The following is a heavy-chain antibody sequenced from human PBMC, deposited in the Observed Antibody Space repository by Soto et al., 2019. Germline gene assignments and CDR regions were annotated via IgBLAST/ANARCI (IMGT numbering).Heavy chain of an antibody. Sequence: SVKVSCKASGGTFSSYAISWVRQAPGQGLEWMGGIIPIFGTANYAQKFQGRVTITADESTSTAYMELSSLRYEDTAVYYCARKGVTGTPYYYYFYGMDVWGQGTTVTVSS. CDR2: IIPIFGTA. V-gene: IGHV1-69*13. CDR3: ARKGVTGTPYYYYFYGMDV. CDR1: GGTFSSYA. J-gene: IGHJ6*02. D-gene: IGHD4-4*01.